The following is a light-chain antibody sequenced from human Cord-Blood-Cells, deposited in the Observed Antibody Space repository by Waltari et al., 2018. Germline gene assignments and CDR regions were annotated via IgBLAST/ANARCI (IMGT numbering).Light chain of an antibody. CDR3: QQYGSSPL. CDR1: QSVSSSY. Sequence: EIVLTQSPGTLPLSPGERATLSCRASQSVSSSYLAWYQQKPGQAPRLLIYGASSRATGIPDRFSGSGSGTDFTLTISRLEPEEFAVYYCQQYGSSPLFGQGTRLEIK. V-gene: IGKV3-20*01. J-gene: IGKJ5*01. CDR2: GAS.